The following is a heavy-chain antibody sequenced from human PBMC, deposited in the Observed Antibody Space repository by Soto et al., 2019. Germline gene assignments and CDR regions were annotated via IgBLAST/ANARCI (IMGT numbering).Heavy chain of an antibody. CDR1: GDSVSSNSAA. CDR2: TYYRSKWYN. Sequence: PSQTLSLTCAISGDSVSSNSAAWNWIRQSPSRGLEWLGRTYYRSKWYNDYAVSVKSRITINPDTSKNQFSLQLNSVTPEDTAVYYCARDQSRQQRLSAYYYYGMNVWGQGTTVTVSS. V-gene: IGHV6-1*01. D-gene: IGHD6-13*01. J-gene: IGHJ6*02. CDR3: ARDQSRQQRLSAYYYYGMNV.